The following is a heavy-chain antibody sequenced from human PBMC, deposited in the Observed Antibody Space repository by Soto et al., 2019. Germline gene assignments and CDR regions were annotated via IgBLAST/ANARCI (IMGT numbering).Heavy chain of an antibody. CDR3: ARGAAHTMVRGTNYYYYGMDV. D-gene: IGHD3-10*01. CDR2: INPSGGST. CDR1: GYTFTSYY. Sequence: GASVKVSCKASGYTFTSYYMHWVRQAPGQGLEWMGIINPSGGSTSYAQKFQGRVTMTRDTSTSTVYMELSSLRSEDTAVYYCARGAAHTMVRGTNYYYYGMDVWGQGTTVTVSS. V-gene: IGHV1-46*01. J-gene: IGHJ6*02.